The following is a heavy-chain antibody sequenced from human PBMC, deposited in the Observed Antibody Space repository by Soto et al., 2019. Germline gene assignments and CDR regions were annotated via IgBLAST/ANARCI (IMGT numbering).Heavy chain of an antibody. V-gene: IGHV4-4*02. D-gene: IGHD3-16*01. CDR3: ARSAGGGGAGRFDY. J-gene: IGHJ4*02. CDR1: GDSINNTYW. Sequence: TLSLTCFVSGDSINNTYWWSWVRQAPGKGLEWIGEISHTGGRSYMPSLRGRITLSVDTSKNQFSLKLSSVTAADTAVYYCARSAGGGGAGRFDYWGQGTQVTVSS. CDR2: ISHTGGR.